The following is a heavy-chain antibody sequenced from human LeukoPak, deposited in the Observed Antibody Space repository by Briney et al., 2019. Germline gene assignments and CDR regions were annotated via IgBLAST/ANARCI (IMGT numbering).Heavy chain of an antibody. CDR3: TRLAYGDSRFDP. D-gene: IGHD4-17*01. CDR2: IKTKVDSYAT. V-gene: IGHV3-73*01. CDR1: GFTFSASA. Sequence: GGSLRLSCAASGFTFSASAMHWVRQASGKGLEWVGRIKTKVDSYATAYAASVKGRFIISRDDSKNTAYLQMNSLKTEDTAMYFCTRLAYGDSRFDPWGQGTLVTVSS. J-gene: IGHJ5*02.